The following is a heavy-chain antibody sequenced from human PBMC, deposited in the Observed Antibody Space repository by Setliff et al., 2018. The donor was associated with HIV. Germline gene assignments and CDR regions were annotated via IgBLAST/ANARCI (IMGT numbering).Heavy chain of an antibody. Sequence: SETLSLTCAVCGTSFSGYYLRWIRQPPGKGLEWIGEVNYSGSTNYNPSLKSRVSISVDTSKTQFSLKLSSVTAADTAVYYCARGGLVVATIWDAFDLWGQGTMVTVS. CDR2: VNYSGST. CDR1: GTSFSGYY. V-gene: IGHV4-34*01. J-gene: IGHJ3*01. D-gene: IGHD5-12*01. CDR3: ARGGLVVATIWDAFDL.